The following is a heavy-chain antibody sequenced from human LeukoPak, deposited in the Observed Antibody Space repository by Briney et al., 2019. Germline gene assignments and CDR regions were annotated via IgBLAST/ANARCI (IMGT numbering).Heavy chain of an antibody. CDR1: GFIFSSYA. V-gene: IGHV3-23*01. Sequence: GGSLRLSCAASGFIFSSYAMRWVRQAPGKGLEWVSVFGGSGGRTYYADSVKGRFTSSRDNSKNTLYLQMSSLRAEDTAVYYCAKKKRELRGFDYWGQGTLVTVSS. CDR3: AKKKRELRGFDY. J-gene: IGHJ4*02. D-gene: IGHD1-7*01. CDR2: FGGSGGRT.